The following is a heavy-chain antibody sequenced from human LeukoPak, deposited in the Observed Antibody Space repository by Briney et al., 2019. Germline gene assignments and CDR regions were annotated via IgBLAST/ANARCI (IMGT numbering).Heavy chain of an antibody. D-gene: IGHD3-22*01. J-gene: IGHJ4*02. Sequence: QPGGSLRLSCEASGFTFINYAMNWVRQAPEKGLEWVSTVSGPGTTTYYAGSVKGRFTVSRDNSKNTVFLQMDSLRAEDTAVYYCATRRSGNYFATFDYWGQGILVTVSS. CDR2: VSGPGTTT. V-gene: IGHV3-23*01. CDR1: GFTFINYA. CDR3: ATRRSGNYFATFDY.